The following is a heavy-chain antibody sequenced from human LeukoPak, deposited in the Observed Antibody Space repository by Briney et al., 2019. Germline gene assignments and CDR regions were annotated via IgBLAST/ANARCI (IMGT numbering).Heavy chain of an antibody. CDR3: VRRVVGATSRWFDP. Sequence: PGGSLRLSCAGSGFTFNNYAVSWVRQPPGKGLEWVSIITDNGGITYYGDSMKGRFTISRDNSKNTLYLQMNSLTAEDTAVYYCVRRVVGATSRWFDPWGQGTLVTVSS. V-gene: IGHV3-23*01. J-gene: IGHJ5*02. CDR1: GFTFNNYA. CDR2: ITDNGGIT. D-gene: IGHD1-26*01.